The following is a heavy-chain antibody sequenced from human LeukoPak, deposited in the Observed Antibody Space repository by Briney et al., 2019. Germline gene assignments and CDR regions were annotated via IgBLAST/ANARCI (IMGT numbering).Heavy chain of an antibody. CDR1: GGTFSSYA. CDR3: ARAPVDTAMDYYYGMDV. J-gene: IGHJ6*02. Sequence: SVKVSCKASGGTFSSYAISWVRQAPGQGLEWMGRTIPILGIANYAQKFQGRVTITADKSTSTAYMELSSLRSEDTAVYYCARAPVDTAMDYYYGMDVWGQGTTVTVSS. V-gene: IGHV1-69*04. D-gene: IGHD5-18*01. CDR2: TIPILGIA.